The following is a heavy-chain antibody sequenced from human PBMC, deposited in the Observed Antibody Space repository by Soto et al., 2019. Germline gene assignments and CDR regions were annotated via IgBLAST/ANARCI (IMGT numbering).Heavy chain of an antibody. D-gene: IGHD6-13*01. CDR1: GGSISSSSYY. J-gene: IGHJ6*02. CDR2: IYYSGST. Sequence: ASETLSLTCTVSGGSISSSSYYWGWIRQPPGKGLEWIGSIYYSGSTYYNPSLKSRVTISVDTSKNQFSLKLSSVTAADTAVYYCAGIAAAGFYYYYGMDVWGQGTTVTVSS. CDR3: AGIAAAGFYYYYGMDV. V-gene: IGHV4-39*01.